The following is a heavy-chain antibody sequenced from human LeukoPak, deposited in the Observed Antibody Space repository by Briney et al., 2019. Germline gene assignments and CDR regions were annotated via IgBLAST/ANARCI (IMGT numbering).Heavy chain of an antibody. CDR2: ISGSGGGT. Sequence: GGSLRLSCSASGFTFSSFALSWVRQAPEKGLEWVSTISGSGGGTYYADSVKGRFTISRDDSKNTLYLQMNSLRAEDTAVYYCAKDLGRYRNNYFDYWGQGTLVTVSS. D-gene: IGHD1-26*01. CDR1: GFTFSSFA. CDR3: AKDLGRYRNNYFDY. J-gene: IGHJ4*02. V-gene: IGHV3-23*01.